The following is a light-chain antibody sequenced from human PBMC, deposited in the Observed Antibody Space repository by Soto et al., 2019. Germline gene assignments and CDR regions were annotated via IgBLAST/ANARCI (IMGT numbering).Light chain of an antibody. Sequence: QSALTQPASVSGSPGQSITISCTGTSTDVGSYNLVSWYQQHPGKAPKLMIYEGSKRPSGVSNRFSGTKYGNTASLTISGLQAEDEGDYYCCSYAGSSTVVFGGGTKLTV. CDR2: EGS. CDR3: CSYAGSSTVV. CDR1: STDVGSYNL. J-gene: IGLJ2*01. V-gene: IGLV2-23*01.